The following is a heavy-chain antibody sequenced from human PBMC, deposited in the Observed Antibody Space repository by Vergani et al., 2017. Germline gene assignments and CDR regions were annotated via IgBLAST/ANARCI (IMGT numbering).Heavy chain of an antibody. CDR3: AKDGRENSDYGYFDY. D-gene: IGHD4-17*01. CDR2: ISGSGGNT. V-gene: IGHV3-23*01. J-gene: IGHJ4*02. CDR1: GFTFSSYA. Sequence: EIQVLESGGGLVQPGGSLRLSCAASGFTFSSYAMSWVRQAPGKGLQWVSGISGSGGNTFYADSVKGRFTISRDNSKNTLYLQMSSLRAEDTAVYYCAKDGRENSDYGYFDYWGQGTLVTVSS.